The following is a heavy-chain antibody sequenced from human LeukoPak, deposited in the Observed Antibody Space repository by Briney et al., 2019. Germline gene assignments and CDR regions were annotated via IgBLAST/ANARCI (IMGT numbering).Heavy chain of an antibody. D-gene: IGHD6-25*01. CDR3: ARVAGRYYYYYMDV. CDR1: GYSISSGYY. Sequence: TSETLSLTCTVSGYSISSGYYWGWIRQPPGKGLEWIGSIYHSGSTYYNPSLKSRVTISVDTSKNQFSLKLSSVTAADTAVYYCARVAGRYYYYYMDVWGKGTTVTVSS. J-gene: IGHJ6*03. CDR2: IYHSGST. V-gene: IGHV4-38-2*02.